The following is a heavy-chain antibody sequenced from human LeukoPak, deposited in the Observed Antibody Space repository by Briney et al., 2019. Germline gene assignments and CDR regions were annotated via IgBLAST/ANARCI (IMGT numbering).Heavy chain of an antibody. CDR2: ISPSGGST. CDR1: GYTFTSNY. V-gene: IGHV1-46*01. Sequence: ASVKVSCKAFGYTFTSNYMHWVRQAPGQGPEWMGVISPSGGSTTYAQKFQGRVTLTRDMSTSTDYLELSSLRSEDTAVYYCARDGYYYDSSGYYKFDYWGQGTLVTVSS. J-gene: IGHJ4*02. D-gene: IGHD3-22*01. CDR3: ARDGYYYDSSGYYKFDY.